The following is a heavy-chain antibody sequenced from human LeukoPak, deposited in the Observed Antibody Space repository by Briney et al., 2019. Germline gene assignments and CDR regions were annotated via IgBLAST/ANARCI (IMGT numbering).Heavy chain of an antibody. CDR2: INPSGGST. CDR1: GYTFSGYY. Sequence: ASVKVSCKASGYTFSGYYMHWVRQAPGQGLEWMGIINPSGGSTSYAQKFQGRATMTRDTSTSTVYMELSSLRSEDTAVYYCARVVAGGSGSYAGFFYFDYWGQGTLVTVSS. CDR3: ARVVAGGSGSYAGFFYFDY. J-gene: IGHJ4*02. D-gene: IGHD3-10*01. V-gene: IGHV1-46*01.